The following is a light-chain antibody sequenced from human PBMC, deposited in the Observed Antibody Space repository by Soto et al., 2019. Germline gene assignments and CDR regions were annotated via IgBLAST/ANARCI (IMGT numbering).Light chain of an antibody. CDR3: QQHERPPIA. J-gene: IGKJ2*01. V-gene: IGKV3-20*01. Sequence: EIVLTQSPGTLSLFPGDRATLSCRASQRVSNSYLAWFQQKPGQAPRLLIYDASSRAAGVPDRVSGGGSGTDFTLTISALEPEDFALYFCQQHERPPIAFGQGTRLEI. CDR2: DAS. CDR1: QRVSNSY.